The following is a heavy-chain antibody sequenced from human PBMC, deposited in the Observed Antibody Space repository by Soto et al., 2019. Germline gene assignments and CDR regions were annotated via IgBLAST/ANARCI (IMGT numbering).Heavy chain of an antibody. D-gene: IGHD3-9*01. CDR2: IIPILGIA. CDR1: GGTFSSYT. Sequence: QVQLVQSGAEVKKPGSSVKVSCKASGGTFSSYTISWVRQAPGQGLEWMGRIIPILGIANYAQKFQGRVTITADKSTSTDYMELSSLRSEDTAVYYCAGGHLPAYDILTGYGMDVWGQGTTVTVSS. CDR3: AGGHLPAYDILTGYGMDV. V-gene: IGHV1-69*02. J-gene: IGHJ6*02.